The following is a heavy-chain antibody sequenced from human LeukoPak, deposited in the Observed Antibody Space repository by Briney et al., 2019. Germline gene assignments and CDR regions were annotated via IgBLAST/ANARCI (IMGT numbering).Heavy chain of an antibody. D-gene: IGHD6-6*01. V-gene: IGHV4-34*01. CDR2: INHSGST. Sequence: SETLSLTCAVYGGSFSGYYWSWLRQPPGKGLEWIGEINHSGSTNYNPSLKSRVTISVDTSKNQFSLKLSSVTAADTAVYYCASASIAALLGYWGQGTLVTVSS. CDR1: GGSFSGYY. J-gene: IGHJ4*02. CDR3: ASASIAALLGY.